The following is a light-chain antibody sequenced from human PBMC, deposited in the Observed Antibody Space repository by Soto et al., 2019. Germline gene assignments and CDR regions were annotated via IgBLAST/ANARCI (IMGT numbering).Light chain of an antibody. CDR3: QTWGTGIHVV. Sequence: QLVLTQSPSASASLGASVNLTCTLSSGHSSSSIAWHQQQPEKGPRYLMKVKSDGSHIKGDGIPDRFSGSSSGAERYLTISSLQSEDEADYYCQTWGTGIHVVFGGGTKLTVL. CDR1: SGHSSSS. CDR2: VKSDGSH. J-gene: IGLJ2*01. V-gene: IGLV4-69*01.